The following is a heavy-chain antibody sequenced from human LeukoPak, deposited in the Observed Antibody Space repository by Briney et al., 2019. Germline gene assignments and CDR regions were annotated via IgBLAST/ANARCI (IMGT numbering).Heavy chain of an antibody. CDR2: ISGSGGST. CDR1: GFTFSSYA. J-gene: IGHJ4*02. D-gene: IGHD3-22*01. V-gene: IGHV3-23*01. CDR3: AKAINTYYYDSSGYPSAPFDY. Sequence: GGSLRLSCAASGFTFSSYAMRWVRQAPGKGREWGSDISGSGGSTYYADSVKGRFTISRDNSKNTLYLQMNSLRAEDTAVYYCAKAINTYYYDSSGYPSAPFDYWGQGTLVTVSS.